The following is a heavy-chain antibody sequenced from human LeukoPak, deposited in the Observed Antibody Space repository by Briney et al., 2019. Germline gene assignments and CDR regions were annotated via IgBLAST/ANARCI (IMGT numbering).Heavy chain of an antibody. D-gene: IGHD5-18*01. V-gene: IGHV3-30*18. Sequence: PGGSLRLSCTPSGFTFSNYGMHWVRQAPGKGLEWVAVVSYEGSTKYYADSVKGRFTISRDNSKNTLYLQMNSLRAEDTAVYYCAKDPRWIQLWSGDYWGQGTLVTVSS. CDR3: AKDPRWIQLWSGDY. CDR2: VSYEGSTK. CDR1: GFTFSNYG. J-gene: IGHJ4*02.